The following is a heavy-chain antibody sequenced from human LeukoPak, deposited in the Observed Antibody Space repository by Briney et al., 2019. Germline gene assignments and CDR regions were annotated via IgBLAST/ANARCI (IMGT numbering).Heavy chain of an antibody. D-gene: IGHD3-22*01. V-gene: IGHV1-18*01. CDR1: RYTFTSYG. J-gene: IGHJ6*03. Sequence: ALVKVSFKASRYTFTSYGISWVRQARGPGLEWMGWISAYNGNTNYAQKLQGRVAMTTDTSTSTAYMELRSLRSDDTAVYYCARELTYYYDSSGYKYYYYYYMDVWGKGTTVTVSS. CDR3: ARELTYYYDSSGYKYYYYYYMDV. CDR2: ISAYNGNT.